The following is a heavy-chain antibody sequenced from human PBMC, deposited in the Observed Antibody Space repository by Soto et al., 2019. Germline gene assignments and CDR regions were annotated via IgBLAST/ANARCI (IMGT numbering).Heavy chain of an antibody. J-gene: IGHJ4*02. Sequence: GGSLRLSWAASGFTISSYSMNWFRQAPGKGLEWVSYISSSSSTRYYADSVKGRFTISRDNAKNSLYLQMNSLRAEDTAVYYCAREAYPFDYWGQGTLVTVSS. D-gene: IGHD3-16*01. CDR1: GFTISSYS. V-gene: IGHV3-48*01. CDR2: ISSSSSTR. CDR3: AREAYPFDY.